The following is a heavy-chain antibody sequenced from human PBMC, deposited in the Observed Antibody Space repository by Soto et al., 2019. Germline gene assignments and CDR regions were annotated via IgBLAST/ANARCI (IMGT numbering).Heavy chain of an antibody. V-gene: IGHV2-5*02. D-gene: IGHD4-17*01. J-gene: IGHJ4*02. CDR3: AHAGDYDLLTFDH. CDR2: IYWGDDQ. Sequence: QITLKESGPPLVRPAQTLTLTCAFSGFSFTTTRMGVAWIRQPPGKALAWLALIYWGDDQRYSPALKDRLTISKDTPTSRVVLTISNMNPEDSGTYCCAHAGDYDLLTFDHWGPGTLVTVSS. CDR1: GFSFTTTRMG.